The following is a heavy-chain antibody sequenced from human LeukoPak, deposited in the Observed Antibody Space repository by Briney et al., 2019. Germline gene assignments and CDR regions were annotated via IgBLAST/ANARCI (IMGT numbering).Heavy chain of an antibody. CDR2: IYYSGST. Sequence: PSETLSLTCTVSGGSISSYYWSWIRQPPGKGLEWIGYIYYSGSTNYNPSLKSRVTISVDTSKNQFSLKLSSVTAADTAVYYCARENYYDSSGYYPNWFDPWGQGTLVTVSS. V-gene: IGHV4-59*12. CDR3: ARENYYDSSGYYPNWFDP. D-gene: IGHD3-22*01. CDR1: GGSISSYY. J-gene: IGHJ5*02.